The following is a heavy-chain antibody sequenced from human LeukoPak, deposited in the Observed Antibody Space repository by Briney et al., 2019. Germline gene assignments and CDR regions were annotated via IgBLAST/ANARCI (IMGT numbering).Heavy chain of an antibody. J-gene: IGHJ4*02. CDR3: ARDQRFGEYIDY. CDR2: ISYDGSNK. Sequence: GGSLRLSCAASGFTFSSYAMHWVRQAPGKGLEWVAVISYDGSNKYYADSVKGRFTISRDNSKNTLYLQMNSLRAEDTAVYYCARDQRFGEYIDYWGQGTLVTVSS. CDR1: GFTFSSYA. V-gene: IGHV3-30*04. D-gene: IGHD3-10*01.